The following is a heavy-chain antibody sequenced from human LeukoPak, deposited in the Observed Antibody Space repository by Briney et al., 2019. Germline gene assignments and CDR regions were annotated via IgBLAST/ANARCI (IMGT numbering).Heavy chain of an antibody. V-gene: IGHV3-33*01. D-gene: IGHD3-16*01. Sequence: GGSLRLSCAASGVILRSHGMHWVRQAPSKGLEWVAVIWFDGSNKYYADSVKGRFTISRDNSQNTLYLQMNSLRAEDTAIYYCARDRPGGGINGMDVWGQGTAVTVSS. CDR2: IWFDGSNK. J-gene: IGHJ6*02. CDR3: ARDRPGGGINGMDV. CDR1: GVILRSHG.